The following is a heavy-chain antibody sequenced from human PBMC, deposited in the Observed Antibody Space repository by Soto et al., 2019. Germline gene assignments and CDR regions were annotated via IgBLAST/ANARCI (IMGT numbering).Heavy chain of an antibody. V-gene: IGHV5-10-1*01. CDR3: ASNRTTLVTQIDN. Sequence: GESLKISCKGVGPSFTNYWINWVRQMPGKGLEWMGRIDPSDSYTNYRPSLQGHVTMSADKSRSTAYLQWSSLKASDSGVYFCASNRTTLVTQIDNWGQGTLVTVSS. J-gene: IGHJ4*02. D-gene: IGHD2-21*02. CDR1: GPSFTNYW. CDR2: IDPSDSYT.